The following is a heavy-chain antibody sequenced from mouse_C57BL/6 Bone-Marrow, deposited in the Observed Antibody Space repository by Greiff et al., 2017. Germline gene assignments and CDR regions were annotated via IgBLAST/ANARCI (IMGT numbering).Heavy chain of an antibody. Sequence: DVHLVESGGGLVKPGGSLKLSCAASGFTFSSYTMSWVRQTPEKRLEWVATISGGGGNTYYPDSVKGRFTISRDNAKNTLYLQMSSLRSEDTALYYCARHGDYDAGWYFDVWGTGTTVTVSS. V-gene: IGHV5-9*01. CDR1: GFTFSSYT. CDR3: ARHGDYDAGWYFDV. CDR2: ISGGGGNT. J-gene: IGHJ1*03. D-gene: IGHD2-4*01.